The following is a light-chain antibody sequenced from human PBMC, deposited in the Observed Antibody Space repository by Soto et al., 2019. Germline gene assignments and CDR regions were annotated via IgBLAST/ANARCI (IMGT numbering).Light chain of an antibody. V-gene: IGKV1-27*01. J-gene: IGKJ4*01. CDR1: QGIGVY. CDR2: AAS. Sequence: DIQMTQSPSSLSASLGDRVTITCRASQGIGVYLAWFQQKPGKVPKLLIYAASTLQSGDPSRFSGSGSGTDFTLTITSLQPEDVATYYCQKYNSAPLTFGGGTKVDIK. CDR3: QKYNSAPLT.